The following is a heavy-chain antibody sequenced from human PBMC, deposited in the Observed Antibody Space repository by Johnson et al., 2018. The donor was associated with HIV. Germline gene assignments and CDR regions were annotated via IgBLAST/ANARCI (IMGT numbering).Heavy chain of an antibody. CDR3: AKDPGWFGEPGDAFDI. Sequence: VQLVESGRGLVQPGGSLRLSCAASGFTFSSYAMSWVRQAPGKGLEWVSAISGSGGSTYYADSVKGRFTISRDNSKNTLYLQMNSLRAEDTAVYYCAKDPGWFGEPGDAFDIWGQGTMVTVSS. CDR2: ISGSGGST. V-gene: IGHV3-23*04. D-gene: IGHD3-10*01. CDR1: GFTFSSYA. J-gene: IGHJ3*02.